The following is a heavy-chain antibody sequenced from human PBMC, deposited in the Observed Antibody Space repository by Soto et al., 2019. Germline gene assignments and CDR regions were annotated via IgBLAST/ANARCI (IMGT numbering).Heavy chain of an antibody. D-gene: IGHD4-4*01. V-gene: IGHV1-69*06. J-gene: IGHJ6*02. CDR1: GGTFSSYA. CDR2: LIPIFGTA. CDR3: ARAIDYSNYEGSYYYGMDV. Sequence: QVQLVQSGAEVKKPGSSVKVSCKASGGTFSSYAISWVRQAPGQGLEWMGGLIPIFGTANYAQKFQGRVTITADKSTSTAYMELSSLRSEDTAVYYCARAIDYSNYEGSYYYGMDVWGQGTTVTVSS.